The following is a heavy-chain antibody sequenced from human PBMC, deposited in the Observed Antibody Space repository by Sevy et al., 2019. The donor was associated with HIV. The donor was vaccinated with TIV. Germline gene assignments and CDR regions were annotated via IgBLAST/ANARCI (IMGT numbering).Heavy chain of an antibody. J-gene: IGHJ6*02. D-gene: IGHD6-13*01. CDR2: IKSKTDGGTT. CDR3: TIDLRGIVAATGTYYYYGLDV. V-gene: IGHV3-15*01. CDR1: GFTFSNAW. Sequence: GGSLRLSCAASGFTFSNAWMSWVRQAPGKGLEWVGRIKSKTDGGTTDNAAPGKGRFTIARVDSKKTLYLQMNSLKTNDLAVYYCTIDLRGIVAATGTYYYYGLDVWGQGTTVTVSS.